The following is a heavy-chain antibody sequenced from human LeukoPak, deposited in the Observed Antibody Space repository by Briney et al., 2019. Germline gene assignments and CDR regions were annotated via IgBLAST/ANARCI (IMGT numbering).Heavy chain of an antibody. CDR3: AKDLRAWYSSSQTIDY. CDR1: GFTFSSYA. V-gene: IGHV3-23*01. J-gene: IGHJ4*02. D-gene: IGHD6-6*01. Sequence: PGGSLRLSCAASGFTFSSYAMSWVRQAPGKGLEWVSAISGSGGCTYYADSVKGRFTISRDNSKNTLYLQMNSLRAEDTAVYYCAKDLRAWYSSSQTIDYWGQGTLVTVSS. CDR2: ISGSGGCT.